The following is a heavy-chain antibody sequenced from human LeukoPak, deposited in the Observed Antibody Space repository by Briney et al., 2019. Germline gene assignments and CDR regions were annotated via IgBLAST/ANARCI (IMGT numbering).Heavy chain of an antibody. CDR3: TSFDWDYVWGSYRPL. CDR2: TRSKANSYAT. J-gene: IGHJ4*02. CDR1: GFTFSDYG. V-gene: IGHV3-73*01. Sequence: GGSLRLSCAASGFTFSDYGMHWVRQASGKGLEWVGRTRSKANSYATAYAASVKGRFTISRDDSKNTAYLQMNSLKTEDTAVYYCTSFDWDYVWGSYRPLWGQGTLVTVSS. D-gene: IGHD3-16*02.